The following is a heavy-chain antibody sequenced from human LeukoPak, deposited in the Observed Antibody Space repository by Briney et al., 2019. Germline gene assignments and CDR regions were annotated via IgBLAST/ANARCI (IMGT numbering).Heavy chain of an antibody. J-gene: IGHJ4*02. CDR2: IYHSGST. CDR1: GYSISSGYY. V-gene: IGHV4-38-2*01. D-gene: IGHD6-13*01. CDR3: ARGLIAAAVYFDY. Sequence: SETLSLTCAVSGYSISSGYYWGWIRQPPGKGLEWIGSIYHSGSTYYNPSLKSRVTISVDTSKNQFSLKLSSVTAADTAVYYCARGLIAAAVYFDYWGQGTLVTGSS.